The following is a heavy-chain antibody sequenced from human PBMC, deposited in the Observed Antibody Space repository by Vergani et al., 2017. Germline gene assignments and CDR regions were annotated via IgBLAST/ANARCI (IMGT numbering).Heavy chain of an antibody. CDR2: ISYDGSNK. J-gene: IGHJ4*02. CDR3: ARGSGYGYGQYYFDY. D-gene: IGHD5-12*01. Sequence: VQLVESGGGLVQPGGSLRLSCAASGFTFSSYAMHWVRQAPGKGLEWVAVISYDGSNKYYADSVKGRFTISRYNSKNTLYLQMNSRRAEDTAVYYCARGSGYGYGQYYFDYWGQGTLVNVSS. V-gene: IGHV3-30-3*01. CDR1: GFTFSSYA.